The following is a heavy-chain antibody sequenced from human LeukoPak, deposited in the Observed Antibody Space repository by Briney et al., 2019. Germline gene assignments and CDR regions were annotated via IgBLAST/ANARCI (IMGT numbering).Heavy chain of an antibody. V-gene: IGHV3-21*01. CDR2: INNSSNYI. J-gene: IGHJ4*02. Sequence: PGGSLTLSCAPSGFTLRSYSMMWPPHAPEGGRECVSYINNSSNYINYADSVEGGFTISRDNDKHSLYLQMNSLSAEDTAVYYCARDDALVRGAAFDYWGQGTLVTVSS. D-gene: IGHD3-10*01. CDR1: GFTLRSYS. CDR3: ARDDALVRGAAFDY.